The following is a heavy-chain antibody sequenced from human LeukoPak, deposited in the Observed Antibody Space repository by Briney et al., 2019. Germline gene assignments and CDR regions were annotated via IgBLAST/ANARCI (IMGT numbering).Heavy chain of an antibody. V-gene: IGHV3-66*02. CDR2: IYSGGST. D-gene: IGHD3-16*01. CDR3: ARAVGGSARYFDY. Sequence: GGSLRLSCAASGFTVSGNYMSWVRQAPGKGLEWVSVIYSGGSTYYAESVKGRFTISRDNSKNTLYLQMNSLRAEDTAVYYCARAVGGSARYFDYWGQGTLVTVSS. CDR1: GFTVSGNY. J-gene: IGHJ4*02.